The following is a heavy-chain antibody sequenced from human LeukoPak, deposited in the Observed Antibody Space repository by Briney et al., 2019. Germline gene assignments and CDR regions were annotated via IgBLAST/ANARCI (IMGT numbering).Heavy chain of an antibody. D-gene: IGHD6-19*01. V-gene: IGHV3-7*01. J-gene: IGHJ4*02. CDR2: IKQDGSEK. CDR1: GLTFSSYW. Sequence: GGSLRLSCAASGLTFSSYWMSWVRQAPGKGLEWVANIKQDGSEKYYVDSVKGRFTISRDNAKNSLYLQMNSLRAEDTAVYYCAREGAVAGIFDYWGQGTLVTVSS. CDR3: AREGAVAGIFDY.